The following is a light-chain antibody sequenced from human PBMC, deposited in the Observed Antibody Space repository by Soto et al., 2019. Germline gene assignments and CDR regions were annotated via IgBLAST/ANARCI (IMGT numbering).Light chain of an antibody. V-gene: IGKV3-20*01. CDR3: QQYVTSAIT. J-gene: IGKJ5*01. CDR1: QSVSSR. CDR2: GAS. Sequence: LSCRASQSVSSRLAWYQQKPGQAPRLLISGASSRATGIPDRFSGSGSGTDFTLTISRLEPEDFALYYCQQYVTSAITFGQGTRLEIK.